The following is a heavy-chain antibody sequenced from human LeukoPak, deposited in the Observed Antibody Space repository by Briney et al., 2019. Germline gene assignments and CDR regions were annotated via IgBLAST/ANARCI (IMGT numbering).Heavy chain of an antibody. J-gene: IGHJ3*01. CDR2: IYHSGST. V-gene: IGHV4-38-2*01. D-gene: IGHD2/OR15-2a*01. CDR1: GYSISSGYY. CDR3: ARHIEYRNSLDAFDF. Sequence: SETLSLTCAVSGYSISSGYYWGWIRQPPGKGLEWIGSIYHSGSTYYNPSLKSRVTISVDTSKNQFSLKLSSVTAADTAVYYCARHIEYRNSLDAFDFWGKGTMVTVSS.